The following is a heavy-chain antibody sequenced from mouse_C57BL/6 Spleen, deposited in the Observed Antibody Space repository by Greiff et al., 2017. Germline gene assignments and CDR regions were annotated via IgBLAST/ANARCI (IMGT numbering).Heavy chain of an antibody. V-gene: IGHV1-15*01. J-gene: IGHJ3*01. D-gene: IGHD2-1*01. CDR1: GYTFTDYE. Sequence: VQLQQSGAELVRPGASVTLSCKASGYTFTDYEMHWVKQTPVHGLEWIGAIDPETGGTAYNQTFKGKAILTAAKSSSTAYMELRSLTSEDSAVYYCTRPTLLLSWFAYWGQGTLVTVSA. CDR2: IDPETGGT. CDR3: TRPTLLLSWFAY.